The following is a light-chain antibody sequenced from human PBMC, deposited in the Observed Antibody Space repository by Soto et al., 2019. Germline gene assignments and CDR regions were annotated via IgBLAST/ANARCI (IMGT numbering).Light chain of an antibody. CDR3: SSYTSSSTLV. J-gene: IGLJ2*01. V-gene: IGLV2-14*01. Sequence: QSALTQPASVSGSPGQSITISCTGTSSDVGGYNYVSWYQQHPSKAPKFMIYDVSNRPSGVSNRFSGSKSGNTASLTISGLQAEDEADYYCSSYTSSSTLVFGGGTKLTVL. CDR1: SSDVGGYNY. CDR2: DVS.